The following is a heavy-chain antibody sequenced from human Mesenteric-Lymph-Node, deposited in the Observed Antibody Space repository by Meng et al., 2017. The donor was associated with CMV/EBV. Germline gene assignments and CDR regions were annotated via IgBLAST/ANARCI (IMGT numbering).Heavy chain of an antibody. V-gene: IGHV5-51*01. CDR3: ARSSGDRFDP. J-gene: IGHJ5*02. CDR1: GYRFTSYW. Sequence: KVSCKTSGYRFTSYWIGWVRQVPGKGLEWMGIIYPTNSDIRYSPSFQGQVTISADKSIDTAYLHWSSLKASDTATYYCARSSGDRFDPWGQGTLVTVSS. D-gene: IGHD5-24*01. CDR2: IYPTNSDI.